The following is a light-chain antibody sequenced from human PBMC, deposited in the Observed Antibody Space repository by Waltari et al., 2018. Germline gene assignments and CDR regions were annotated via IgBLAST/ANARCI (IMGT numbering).Light chain of an antibody. CDR3: KQYGSSPFT. J-gene: IGKJ4*01. Sequence: EIVLTQSPGTLSLSPGESATLSSRTSQSGTSNYLAWYQQKPGQAPRLLMYTASSRASGIPDRFSGSGSGTDFTLTISRVEPEDVAVYYCKQYGSSPFTFGGGTKVEIK. CDR1: QSGTSNY. CDR2: TAS. V-gene: IGKV3-20*01.